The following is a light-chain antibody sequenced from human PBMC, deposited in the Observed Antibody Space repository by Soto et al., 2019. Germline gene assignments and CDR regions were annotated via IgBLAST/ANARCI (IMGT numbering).Light chain of an antibody. Sequence: DLQMTPSPSSLSASVGDSVTITCRASQSINTYLNWYRQKPGTAPKLLIYATSILQSGVPSRFSATGSGTDFTLTISSLQREDFATYYCQQSYTAPRTFGQGTKLEIK. CDR3: QQSYTAPRT. CDR1: QSINTY. V-gene: IGKV1-39*01. J-gene: IGKJ2*02. CDR2: ATS.